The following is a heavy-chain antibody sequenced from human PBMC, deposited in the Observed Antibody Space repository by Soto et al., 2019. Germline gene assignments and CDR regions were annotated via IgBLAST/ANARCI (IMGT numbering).Heavy chain of an antibody. Sequence: PSVTVSCKASGYTHTSYGISWVRQDHGQGLEWMGWISAYNGNTNYAQKLQGRVTMTTDTSTSTAYMELRSLRSDDTAVYYCARLGSSWLYYGMDVWGQGTTVTVSS. CDR1: GYTHTSYG. CDR3: ARLGSSWLYYGMDV. CDR2: ISAYNGNT. J-gene: IGHJ6*02. D-gene: IGHD6-13*01. V-gene: IGHV1-18*01.